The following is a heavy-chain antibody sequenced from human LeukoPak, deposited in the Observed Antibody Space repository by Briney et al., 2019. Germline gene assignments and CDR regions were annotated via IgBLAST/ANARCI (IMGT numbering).Heavy chain of an antibody. D-gene: IGHD3-9*01. Sequence: GGSLRLSCAASGFTVSSNYMTWVRQAPGKGLEWVSIIYSGGNTYYADSVKGRFTISRDNSKNTLYLQMNSLRAEDTAVYYCARASRYFDWLSWGQGTQVTVSS. V-gene: IGHV3-53*01. CDR1: GFTVSSNY. CDR3: ARASRYFDWLS. J-gene: IGHJ4*02. CDR2: IYSGGNT.